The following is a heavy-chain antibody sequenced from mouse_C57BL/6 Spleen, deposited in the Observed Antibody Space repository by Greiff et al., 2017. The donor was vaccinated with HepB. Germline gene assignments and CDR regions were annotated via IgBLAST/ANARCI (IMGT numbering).Heavy chain of an antibody. CDR2: IDPSDSYT. Sequence: QVQLQQPGAELVMPGASVKLSCKASGYTFTSYWMHWVKQRPGQGLEWIGEIDPSDSYTNYNQKFKGKSTLTVDKSSSTAYMQLSSLTSEDSAVYYCARRRTSYYSNLPYYAMDYWGQGTSVTVSS. CDR3: ARRRTSYYSNLPYYAMDY. CDR1: GYTFTSYW. J-gene: IGHJ4*01. D-gene: IGHD2-5*01. V-gene: IGHV1-69*01.